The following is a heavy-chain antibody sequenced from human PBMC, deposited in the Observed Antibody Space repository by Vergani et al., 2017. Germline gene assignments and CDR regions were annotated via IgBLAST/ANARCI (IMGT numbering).Heavy chain of an antibody. J-gene: IGHJ6*03. Sequence: QVQLVESGGGVVQPGRSLRLSCAASGFTFSSYGMHWVRQAPGKGLEWVAVIWYDGSNKYYADSVKGRFTISRENSKNTLYLQMNSLGAEDTAVYYCAREASTRYMDVWGKGTTVTVSS. V-gene: IGHV3-33*01. D-gene: IGHD1-1*01. CDR1: GFTFSSYG. CDR2: IWYDGSNK. CDR3: AREASTRYMDV.